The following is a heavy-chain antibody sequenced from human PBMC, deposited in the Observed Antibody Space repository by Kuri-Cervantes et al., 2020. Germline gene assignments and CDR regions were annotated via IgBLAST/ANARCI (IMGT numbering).Heavy chain of an antibody. V-gene: IGHV3-7*01. Sequence: GGSLRLSCAASGFTFSSYWMSWVRQAPGKGLEWVANIKQDGSEKYYVDSVKGRFTISRDNAKNTMYLQMGSLRAEDMAVYYCARHSDSSGYNSPLGYWGQGTLVTVSS. J-gene: IGHJ4*02. D-gene: IGHD3-22*01. CDR3: ARHSDSSGYNSPLGY. CDR1: GFTFSSYW. CDR2: IKQDGSEK.